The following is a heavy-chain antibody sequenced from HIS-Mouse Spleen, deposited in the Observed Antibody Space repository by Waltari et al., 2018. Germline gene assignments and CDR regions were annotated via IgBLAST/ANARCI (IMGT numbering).Heavy chain of an antibody. CDR1: GGSIRSSISY. V-gene: IGHV4-39*07. D-gene: IGHD6-13*01. J-gene: IGHJ2*01. CDR2: LYYSGST. CDR3: AREIPYSSSWYDWYFDL. Sequence: QLQLQESGPGLVKPSETLSLTCTVSGGSIRSSISYWGWIRQPPGKGLEWIGSLYYSGSTYYNPSLKSRVTISVDTSKNQFSLKLSSVTAADTAVYYCAREIPYSSSWYDWYFDLWGRGTLVTVSS.